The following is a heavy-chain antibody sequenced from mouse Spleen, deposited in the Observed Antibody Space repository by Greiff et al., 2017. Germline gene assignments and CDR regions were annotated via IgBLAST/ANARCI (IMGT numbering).Heavy chain of an antibody. J-gene: IGHJ3*01. CDR1: GFTFSSYA. CDR3: ARRRAWFAY. V-gene: IGHV5-9-3*01. Sequence: EVQVVESGGGLVKPGGSLKLSCAASGFTFSSYAMSWVRQTPEKRLAWVATISSGGSYTYYPDSVTGRFTISRDNAKNTLYLQMSSLRSEDTAMYYGARRRAWFAYGGQGTLVTVSA. CDR2: ISSGGSYT.